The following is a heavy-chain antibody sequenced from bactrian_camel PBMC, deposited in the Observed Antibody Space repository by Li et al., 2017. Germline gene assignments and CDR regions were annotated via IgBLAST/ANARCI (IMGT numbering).Heavy chain of an antibody. CDR1: GYTNSSCA. CDR3: AHPVGDDCYSSSSCYNVDGPY. CDR2: IINDGSA. Sequence: QVQLVESGGGSVQAGGSLKLSCAASGYTNSSCAMGWYRQEAGKERAFVSTIINDGSAVYADSVKGRFTISQDNAKKEVYLQMNNLKPENTAMYYCAHPVGDDCYSSSSCYNVDGPYWGQGTQVTVS. V-gene: IGHV3S53*01. D-gene: IGHD1*01. J-gene: IGHJ4*01.